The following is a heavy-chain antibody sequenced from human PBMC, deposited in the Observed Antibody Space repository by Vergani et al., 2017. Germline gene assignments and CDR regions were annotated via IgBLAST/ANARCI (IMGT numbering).Heavy chain of an antibody. V-gene: IGHV4-61*02. D-gene: IGHD4-17*01. CDR3: ARGFRGGDYAYLDY. CDR1: GGSISSGSYY. CDR2: IYTSGST. J-gene: IGHJ4*02. Sequence: QVQLQESGPGLVKPSQTLSLTCTVSGGSISSGSYYWSWIRQPAGKGLEWIGRIYTSGSTNYNPSLKSRVTMSVDTSKNQFSLKLSSVTAADTAVYYCARGFRGGDYAYLDYWGQGTLVTVSS.